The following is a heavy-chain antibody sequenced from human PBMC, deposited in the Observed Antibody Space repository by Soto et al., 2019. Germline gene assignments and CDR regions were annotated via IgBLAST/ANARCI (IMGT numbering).Heavy chain of an antibody. CDR2: MNPNSGNT. CDR1: GYTFSSFD. CDR3: ARVKTPTTMVLFDP. Sequence: QVQLVQSGAEVKKPGASVKVSCKASGYTFSSFDINWVRQAPGQGLEWMGWMNPNSGNTGYAQMCQVRVTXXRXISXGTAYMDLSSLRSEDTAVYYCARVKTPTTMVLFDPWGQGTLVTVSS. J-gene: IGHJ5*02. D-gene: IGHD5-18*01. V-gene: IGHV1-8*01.